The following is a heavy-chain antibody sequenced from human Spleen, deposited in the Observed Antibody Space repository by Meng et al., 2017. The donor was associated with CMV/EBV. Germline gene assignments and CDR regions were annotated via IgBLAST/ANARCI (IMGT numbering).Heavy chain of an antibody. D-gene: IGHD3-3*01. CDR2: INHSGST. V-gene: IGHV4-34*01. J-gene: IGHJ4*02. CDR3: ARGSGERFLEWQQLDY. CDR1: GGSFSGYY. Sequence: QVQLQQGGAGLLKPSETLSLTCAVYGGSFSGYYWSWIRQPPGKGLEWIGEINHSGSTNYNPSLKSRVTISVDTSKNQFSLKLSSVTAADTAVYYCARGSGERFLEWQQLDYWGQGTLVTVSS.